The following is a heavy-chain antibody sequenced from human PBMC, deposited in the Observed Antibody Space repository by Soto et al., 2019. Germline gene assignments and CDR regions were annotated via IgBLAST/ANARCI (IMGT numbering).Heavy chain of an antibody. CDR2: IKQDGSEK. Sequence: EVQLVESGGGLVQSGGSLRLSCAASGFTFSSYWMSWVRQGPGQGPEWVANIKQDGSEKYYVDSVKGRFTISRDNAKNSLYLQMTSLRAEDTAVYHCAKSLSAIPGDSWGQGTLVTVSS. D-gene: IGHD2-2*01. CDR3: AKSLSAIPGDS. V-gene: IGHV3-7*05. CDR1: GFTFSSYW. J-gene: IGHJ4*02.